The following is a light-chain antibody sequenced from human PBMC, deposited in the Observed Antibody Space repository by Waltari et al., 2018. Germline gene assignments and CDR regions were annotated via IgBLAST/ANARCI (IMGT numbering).Light chain of an antibody. CDR1: QGINSA. J-gene: IGKJ5*01. CDR2: DAS. CDR3: QQFKSFLIT. Sequence: AIQLTQSPSSLSASVGDRVTITCRASQGINSALAWYQQKPGKAPKLLIYDASSLESGVPSRFSGSGYGTDFTLTISRLQPEDFATYYCQQFKSFLITFGQGTRLEIK. V-gene: IGKV1-13*02.